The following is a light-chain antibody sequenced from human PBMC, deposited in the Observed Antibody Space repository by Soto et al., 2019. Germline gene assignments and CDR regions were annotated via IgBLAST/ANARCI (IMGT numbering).Light chain of an antibody. Sequence: EIVLTQSPGTLSLSPGERATLSCRASQSVSSNLAWYQQKPGQAPKVLIYRASIRATGIPDRFTGSGSGTDFTLTISRLEPEDFAVYYCQQYGSSGTFGQGTKVDIK. J-gene: IGKJ1*01. CDR2: RAS. CDR3: QQYGSSGT. V-gene: IGKV3-20*01. CDR1: QSVSSN.